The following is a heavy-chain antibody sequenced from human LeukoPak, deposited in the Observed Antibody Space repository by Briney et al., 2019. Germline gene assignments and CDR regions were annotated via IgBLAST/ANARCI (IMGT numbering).Heavy chain of an antibody. V-gene: IGHV1-8*03. CDR2: MNPNSGNT. J-gene: IGHJ5*02. Sequence: GASVKVSCKASAYTFTSYDINWVRQATGQGLEWMGWMNPNSGNTGYAQMFQGRVTITSNTSISTAYLELSSLTSEDTAVYYCARGRGTFNRAGSSSWYWFDTWGQGTLVTVSS. D-gene: IGHD6-13*01. CDR3: ARGRGTFNRAGSSSWYWFDT. CDR1: AYTFTSYD.